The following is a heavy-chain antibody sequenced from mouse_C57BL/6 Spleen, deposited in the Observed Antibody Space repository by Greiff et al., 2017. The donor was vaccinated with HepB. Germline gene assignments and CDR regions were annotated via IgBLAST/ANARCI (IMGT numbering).Heavy chain of an antibody. Sequence: VQLQQSGAELVRPGASVKLSCTASGFNIKDYYMHWVKQRPEQGLEWIGRIDPEDGDTEYAPKFQGKATMTADTSSNKAYLQLSSLTSEDTAVYYCTSNYYGSSYGGYFDVWGTGTTVTVSS. CDR2: IDPEDGDT. V-gene: IGHV14-1*01. D-gene: IGHD1-1*01. CDR1: GFNIKDYY. CDR3: TSNYYGSSYGGYFDV. J-gene: IGHJ1*03.